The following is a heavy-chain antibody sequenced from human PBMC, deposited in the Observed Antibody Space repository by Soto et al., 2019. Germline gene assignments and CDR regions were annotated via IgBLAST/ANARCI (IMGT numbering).Heavy chain of an antibody. V-gene: IGHV4-61*01. CDR1: GGSVSSGSYY. Sequence: LSLTCTVSGGSVSSGSYYWSWIRQPPGKGLEWIGYIYYSGSTNYNPSLKSRVTISVDTSKNQFSLKLSSVTAADTAVYYCASYGSGSYYNGPSGYYYGMDVWGQGTTVTVSS. D-gene: IGHD3-10*01. CDR3: ASYGSGSYYNGPSGYYYGMDV. J-gene: IGHJ6*02. CDR2: IYYSGST.